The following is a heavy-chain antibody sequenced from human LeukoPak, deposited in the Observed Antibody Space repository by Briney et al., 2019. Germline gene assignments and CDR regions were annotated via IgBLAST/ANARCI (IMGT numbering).Heavy chain of an antibody. Sequence: ASVTVSCKASGGTFSSYTISWVRQAPGQGLEWMGRIIPILNITDYAQNFQGRVTLTADKSTSTAYMELSTLRSEDTAVYYCAKDGVVVVATSVYYYYGMDVWGQGTTVTVSS. D-gene: IGHD2-2*01. V-gene: IGHV1-69*02. CDR1: GGTFSSYT. J-gene: IGHJ6*02. CDR2: IIPILNIT. CDR3: AKDGVVVVATSVYYYYGMDV.